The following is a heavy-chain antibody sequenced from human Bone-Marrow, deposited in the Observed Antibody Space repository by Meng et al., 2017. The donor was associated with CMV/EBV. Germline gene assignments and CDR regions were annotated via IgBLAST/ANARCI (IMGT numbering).Heavy chain of an antibody. J-gene: IGHJ5*02. CDR2: INPNSGGT. CDR3: ARGSFRVIAIPVLSHGFDP. V-gene: IGHV1-2*02. D-gene: IGHD2-21*01. Sequence: ASVKVSCKASGYTFTGYYMHWVRQAPGQGLEWMGWINPNSGGTNYAQKFQGRVTMTRDTSISTAYMELSRLRSDDTAVYYCARGSFRVIAIPVLSHGFDPWAQGTLVTVPS. CDR1: GYTFTGYY.